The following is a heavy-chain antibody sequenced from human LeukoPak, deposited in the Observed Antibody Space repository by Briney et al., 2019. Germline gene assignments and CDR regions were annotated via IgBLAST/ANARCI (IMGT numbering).Heavy chain of an antibody. CDR2: IYYSGST. J-gene: IGHJ4*02. D-gene: IGHD3-16*01. V-gene: IGHV4-59*01. CDR1: GGSISSYY. Sequence: SETLSLTCTVCGGSISSYYWRWIRQPPGKGLEWIGYIYYSGSTNYNPSLKSRVTISVDTSKNQFSLKLSSVTAADTAVYYCAREGGGNFDYWGQGTLVTVSS. CDR3: AREGGGNFDY.